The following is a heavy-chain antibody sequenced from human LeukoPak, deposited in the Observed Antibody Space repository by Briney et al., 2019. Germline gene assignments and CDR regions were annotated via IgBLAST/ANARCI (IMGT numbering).Heavy chain of an antibody. Sequence: GGSLRLSCAASGFTFNNYVMSWVRQAPGKGLEWVSGIDYSGGNTNYADSVKGRFTISRDNSKNTVYLQMNSLRAGDTAVYYCAKSFYDILTGYGEIDYWGQGTLVTVSS. D-gene: IGHD3-9*01. V-gene: IGHV3-23*01. CDR3: AKSFYDILTGYGEIDY. CDR2: IDYSGGNT. CDR1: GFTFNNYV. J-gene: IGHJ4*02.